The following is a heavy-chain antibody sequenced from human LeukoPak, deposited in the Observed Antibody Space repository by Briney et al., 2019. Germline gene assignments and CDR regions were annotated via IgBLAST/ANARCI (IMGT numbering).Heavy chain of an antibody. D-gene: IGHD3-9*01. Sequence: ASVKVSCKASGYTFTGYYMHWVRQAPGQGLEWMGWINPNSGGTNYAQKFQGRVTMTRDTSISTAYMELSRLRSDDTAVYYCARGDDILTGYYLTPDNWFDPWGQGTLVTVSS. CDR3: ARGDDILTGYYLTPDNWFDP. J-gene: IGHJ5*02. CDR1: GYTFTGYY. V-gene: IGHV1-2*02. CDR2: INPNSGGT.